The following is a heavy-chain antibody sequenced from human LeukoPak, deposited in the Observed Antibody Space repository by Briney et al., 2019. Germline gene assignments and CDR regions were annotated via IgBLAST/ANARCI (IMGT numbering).Heavy chain of an antibody. Sequence: GASVKVSCKASGYTFTSYAMHWVRQAPGQRLEWMGWINAGNGNTKYSQKFQGRVTITRDTSASTAYMELSSLRSEDTAVYYCARGYCSSTSCSLYYYYYYMDVWGKGTTVTVSS. V-gene: IGHV1-3*01. CDR3: ARGYCSSTSCSLYYYYYYMDV. CDR2: INAGNGNT. J-gene: IGHJ6*03. CDR1: GYTFTSYA. D-gene: IGHD2-2*01.